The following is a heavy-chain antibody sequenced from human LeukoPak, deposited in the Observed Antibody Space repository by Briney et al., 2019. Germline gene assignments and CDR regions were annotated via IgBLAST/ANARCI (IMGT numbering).Heavy chain of an antibody. CDR2: INHSGST. CDR3: ARQVWGSYRSHFDY. V-gene: IGHV4-34*01. J-gene: IGHJ4*02. Sequence: SETLSLTCADCGGSFSGYYWSWIRQPPGKGLEWIGEINHSGSTNYNPSLKSRVTISVDTSKNQFSLKLSSVTAADTAVYYCARQVWGSYRSHFDYWGQGTLVTVSS. D-gene: IGHD3-16*02. CDR1: GGSFSGYY.